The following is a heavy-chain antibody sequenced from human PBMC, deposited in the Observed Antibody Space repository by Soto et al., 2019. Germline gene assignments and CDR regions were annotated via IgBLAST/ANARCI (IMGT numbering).Heavy chain of an antibody. CDR3: AKHYDILTGYYTGYYYYYMDV. D-gene: IGHD3-9*01. Sequence: EVQLLESGGGLVQPGGSLRLSCAASGFTFSNYAMRWVRQAPGKGLEWVSAISNYGGSTYYADSVTGRFTISRDSSKNTLYLQMNSLRAEDTAVYYCAKHYDILTGYYTGYYYYYMDVWGKGTTVTVSS. J-gene: IGHJ6*03. CDR2: ISNYGGST. CDR1: GFTFSNYA. V-gene: IGHV3-23*01.